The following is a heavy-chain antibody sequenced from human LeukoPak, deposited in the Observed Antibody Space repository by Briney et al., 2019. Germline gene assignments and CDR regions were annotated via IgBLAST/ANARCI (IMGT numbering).Heavy chain of an antibody. D-gene: IGHD6-13*01. V-gene: IGHV4-34*01. CDR3: ARGNRGSRINIIAAAGWFDP. J-gene: IGHJ5*02. Sequence: KPSETLSLTCAVYGGSFSGYYWSWIRQPPGKGLEWIGEINHSGSTNYNPSLKNRVTISVDTSKNQFSLKLSSVTAADTAVYYCARGNRGSRINIIAAAGWFDPWGQGTLVTVSS. CDR1: GGSFSGYY. CDR2: INHSGST.